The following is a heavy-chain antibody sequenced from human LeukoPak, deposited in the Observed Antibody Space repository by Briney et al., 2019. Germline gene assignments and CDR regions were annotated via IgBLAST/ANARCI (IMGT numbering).Heavy chain of an antibody. CDR2: ISSSSSYI. J-gene: IGHJ4*02. V-gene: IGHV3-21*01. CDR3: ASLEGGYFDY. CDR1: GFTFSSYS. Sequence: GGSLRLFCAASGFTFSSYSMNWVRQAPGKGLEWVSSISSSSSYIYYADSVKGRFTISRDNAKNSLYLQMNSLRAEDTAVYYCASLEGGYFDYWGQGTLVTVSS. D-gene: IGHD3-16*01.